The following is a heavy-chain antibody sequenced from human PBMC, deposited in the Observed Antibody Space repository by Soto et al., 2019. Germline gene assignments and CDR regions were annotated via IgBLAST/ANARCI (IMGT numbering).Heavy chain of an antibody. J-gene: IGHJ5*02. D-gene: IGHD2-21*02. CDR1: GGTFSSYA. V-gene: IGHV1-69*13. Sequence: SVKVSCKASGGTFSSYAISWVRQAPGQGLEWMGGIIPIFGTANYAQKFQGRVTITADASTGTAYMELSSLRSEDTAVYYCAKAVTAILYNWFDPWGQGTLVTVSS. CDR3: AKAVTAILYNWFDP. CDR2: IIPIFGTA.